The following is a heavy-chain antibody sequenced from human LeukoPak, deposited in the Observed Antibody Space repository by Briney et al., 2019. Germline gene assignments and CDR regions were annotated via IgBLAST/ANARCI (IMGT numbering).Heavy chain of an antibody. CDR2: ISGSGGST. Sequence: GGSLRLSCAASGFTFTSYTMSWVRQAPGKGLEWVSAISGSGGSTNYADSVKGRFTISRDNSKNTPYLEMNSLRAEDTAVYYCAKVRPSGYDYYFDYWGQGTLVTVSS. D-gene: IGHD5-12*01. CDR3: AKVRPSGYDYYFDY. CDR1: GFTFTSYT. J-gene: IGHJ4*02. V-gene: IGHV3-23*01.